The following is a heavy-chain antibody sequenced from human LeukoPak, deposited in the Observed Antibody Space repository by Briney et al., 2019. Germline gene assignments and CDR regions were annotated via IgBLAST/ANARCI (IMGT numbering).Heavy chain of an antibody. Sequence: GGSLRLSCAASGFTFSNYAMSWVRQAPGKGLEWVANIKQDGSEKYYVDSVKGRFTISRDNAKNSLYLQMNSLRAEDTAVYYCARTVRGYYYDSSGYYFDYWGQGTLVTVSS. CDR1: GFTFSNYA. CDR3: ARTVRGYYYDSSGYYFDY. CDR2: IKQDGSEK. V-gene: IGHV3-7*01. J-gene: IGHJ4*02. D-gene: IGHD3-22*01.